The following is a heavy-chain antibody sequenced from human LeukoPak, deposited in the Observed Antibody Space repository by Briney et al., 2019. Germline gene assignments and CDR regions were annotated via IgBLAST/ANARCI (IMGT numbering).Heavy chain of an antibody. CDR1: GDSLSSVDYY. V-gene: IGHV4-39*07. J-gene: IGHJ4*02. CDR3: VRDPRIWNYFYY. D-gene: IGHD1-1*01. Sequence: PSETLSLTCTLSGDSLSSVDYYWGWIRQPPGKGLEWIGNIYYSGSTYYNPSLKSRVTISLDTSKNQFSLKLSSVTAADTAVYYCVRDPRIWNYFYYWGQGSLVTVSS. CDR2: IYYSGST.